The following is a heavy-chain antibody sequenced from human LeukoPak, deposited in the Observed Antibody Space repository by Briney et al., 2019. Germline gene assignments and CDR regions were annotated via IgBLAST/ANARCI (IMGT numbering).Heavy chain of an antibody. CDR3: AKFAATSSNWFDP. J-gene: IGHJ5*02. Sequence: GRSLRLSCAASGFTFSTYGMHWVRQAPGKGLEWVAVISYDGSNQYYADSVKGRFTISRDNSKKTLFLHMNSLRPEDTAVYYCAKFAATSSNWFDPWGQGTLVTVSS. D-gene: IGHD2-2*01. V-gene: IGHV3-30*18. CDR1: GFTFSTYG. CDR2: ISYDGSNQ.